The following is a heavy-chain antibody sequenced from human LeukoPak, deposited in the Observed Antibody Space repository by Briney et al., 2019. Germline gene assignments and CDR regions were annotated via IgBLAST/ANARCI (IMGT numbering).Heavy chain of an antibody. V-gene: IGHV3-66*01. Sequence: GGSLRLSCAASGFTFSSYAMSWVRQAPGKGLEWVSVIYSGGSTYYADSVKGRFTISRDNAKYSLYLQMNSLRAEDTAVYYCARDRVTGNYYSWFDPWGQGTLVTVSS. CDR1: GFTFSSYA. CDR2: IYSGGST. D-gene: IGHD1-7*01. CDR3: ARDRVTGNYYSWFDP. J-gene: IGHJ5*02.